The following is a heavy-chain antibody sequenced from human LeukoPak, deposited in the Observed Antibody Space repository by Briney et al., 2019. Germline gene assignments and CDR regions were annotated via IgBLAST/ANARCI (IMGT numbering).Heavy chain of an antibody. CDR2: ISYDGSNK. J-gene: IGHJ4*02. CDR1: GFTFSSYA. Sequence: GGSLRLSCAASGFTFSSYAMHWVRQAPGKGLEWVAVISYDGSNKYYADSVKGRFTISRDNSKNTLYLQMNSLRAEDTAVYYCARGGVGYCSSTSCYERGDFDYWGQGTLVTVSS. CDR3: ARGGVGYCSSTSCYERGDFDY. V-gene: IGHV3-30-3*01. D-gene: IGHD2-2*01.